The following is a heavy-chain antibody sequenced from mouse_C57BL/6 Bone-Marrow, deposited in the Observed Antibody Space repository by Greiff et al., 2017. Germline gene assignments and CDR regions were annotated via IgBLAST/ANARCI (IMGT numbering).Heavy chain of an antibody. V-gene: IGHV1-69*01. J-gene: IGHJ4*01. CDR3: ARSDYDPYAMDY. CDR2: IDPSDSYT. CDR1: GYTFTSYW. D-gene: IGHD2-4*01. Sequence: QVQLQQPGAELVMPGASVKLSCKASGYTFTSYWMHWVKQRPGQGLEWIGEIDPSDSYTNYNQKFKGKSTLTVDKSSSTAYMQLSSLTSADSAVYYCARSDYDPYAMDYWGQGTSVTVSS.